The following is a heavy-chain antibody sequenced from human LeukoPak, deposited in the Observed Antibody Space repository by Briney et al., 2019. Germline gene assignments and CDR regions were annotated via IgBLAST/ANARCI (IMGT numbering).Heavy chain of an antibody. CDR1: GYSISSGYY. J-gene: IGHJ4*02. D-gene: IGHD7-27*01. V-gene: IGHV4-38-2*02. CDR3: ARENWGFEY. Sequence: SETLSLTCTVSGYSISSGYYWGWIRQPPGKGLEWIGSIYHSGSTYYNPSLKSRVTISVDTSKNQFSLKLSSVTAADTAVYFCARENWGFEYWGQGALVAVSS. CDR2: IYHSGST.